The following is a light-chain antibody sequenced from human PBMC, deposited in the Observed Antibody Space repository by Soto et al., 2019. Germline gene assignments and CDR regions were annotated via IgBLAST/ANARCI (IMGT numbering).Light chain of an antibody. Sequence: DIHMTQSPSTLSASLGDTVTITCLASQSISSWLAWYQQKPGKAPKLLIYDASSLESGVPSRFSGSGSGTEFTLTISSLQPDDFATYYCQQYNSYSRTFGQGTKVDIK. J-gene: IGKJ1*01. CDR1: QSISSW. CDR3: QQYNSYSRT. V-gene: IGKV1-5*01. CDR2: DAS.